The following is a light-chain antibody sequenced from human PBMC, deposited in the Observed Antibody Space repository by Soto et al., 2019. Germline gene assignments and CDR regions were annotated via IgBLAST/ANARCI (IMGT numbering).Light chain of an antibody. CDR2: DVS. J-gene: IGLJ1*01. V-gene: IGLV2-14*04. CDR1: SSDVGGYNY. CDR3: SSYTSSSTPYV. Sequence: SITISCTGTSSDVGGYNYVSWYQQHPGKAPKLMIYDVSNRPSGVSNRFSGSKSGNTASLTISGLQAEDEADYYCSSYTSSSTPYVFGTGTKDTDL.